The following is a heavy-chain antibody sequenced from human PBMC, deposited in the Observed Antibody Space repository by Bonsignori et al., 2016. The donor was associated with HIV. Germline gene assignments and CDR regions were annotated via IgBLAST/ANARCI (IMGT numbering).Heavy chain of an antibody. J-gene: IGHJ5*02. D-gene: IGHD6-19*01. Sequence: QVQLVQSGAEVKKPGASVKVSCKTSGYTFTGYYLHWVRQAPGQGLEWMGWINPNSGGTNYAQKFRDRVTMTRDTSISTVYMELSRLRSDDTAVFYCARSSGYSSGWYLKTVLDP. V-gene: IGHV1-2*02. CDR2: INPNSGGT. CDR3: ARSSGYSSGWYLKTVLDP. CDR1: GYTFTGYY.